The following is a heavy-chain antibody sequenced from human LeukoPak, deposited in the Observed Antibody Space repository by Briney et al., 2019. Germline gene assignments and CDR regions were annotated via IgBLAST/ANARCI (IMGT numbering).Heavy chain of an antibody. D-gene: IGHD3-22*01. J-gene: IGHJ4*02. Sequence: ASVKVSCKASGYTFTSYDINWVRQATGQGLEWMGWMNPNSGNTGYAQKFQGRVTMTRNTSISTAYMELSSLRSEDTAVYYCARAPLYYYDSGGYYYGKGGLDYWGQGTLVTVSS. CDR2: MNPNSGNT. CDR3: ARAPLYYYDSGGYYYGKGGLDY. V-gene: IGHV1-8*01. CDR1: GYTFTSYD.